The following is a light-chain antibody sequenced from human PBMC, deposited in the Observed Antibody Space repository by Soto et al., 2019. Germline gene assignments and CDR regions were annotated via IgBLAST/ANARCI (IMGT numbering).Light chain of an antibody. CDR1: QSISDY. Sequence: DIQMTQSPSSLSASVGDRVTITCRASQSISDYLNWYQQKPGKAPKFLIYAASSLQSGVPSRFSGSGSGTDSTLTISSLQPEDFATYYCQQSYSTPRTFGQGTKVEIK. J-gene: IGKJ1*01. CDR2: AAS. V-gene: IGKV1-39*01. CDR3: QQSYSTPRT.